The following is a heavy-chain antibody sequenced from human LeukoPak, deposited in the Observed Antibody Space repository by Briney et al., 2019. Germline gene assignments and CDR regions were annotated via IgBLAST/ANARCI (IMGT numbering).Heavy chain of an antibody. V-gene: IGHV4-34*01. CDR2: INHSGST. D-gene: IGHD6-13*01. Sequence: PSETLSLTCAVYGGSFSGYYWSWIRQPPGKGLEWIGEINHSGSTNYNPSLKSRVTISVDTSKNQFSLKLSSVTAADTAVYYCARGGGFSSSWYNWFDPWGQGTLVTVSS. J-gene: IGHJ5*02. CDR3: ARGGGFSSSWYNWFDP. CDR1: GGSFSGYY.